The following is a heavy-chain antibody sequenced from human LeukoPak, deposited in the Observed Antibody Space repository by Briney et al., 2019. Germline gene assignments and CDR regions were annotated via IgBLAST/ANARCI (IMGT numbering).Heavy chain of an antibody. V-gene: IGHV3-21*01. CDR3: ALSSGSWDWFDP. CDR2: ISSSGSYI. CDR1: GFTFSSYS. Sequence: GGSLRLSCAASGFTFSSYSMNWVRQAPGEGLEWVSSISSSGSYIYYADLLKGRFIISRDNAKNSLYLQMNSLRAEDTAVYYCALSSGSWDWFDPWGQGTLVTVSS. D-gene: IGHD6-13*01. J-gene: IGHJ5*02.